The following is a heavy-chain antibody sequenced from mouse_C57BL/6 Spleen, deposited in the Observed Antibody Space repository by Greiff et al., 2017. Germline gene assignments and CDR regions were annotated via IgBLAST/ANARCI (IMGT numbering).Heavy chain of an antibody. CDR1: GFTFSDYY. D-gene: IGHD2-4*01. V-gene: IGHV5-16*01. CDR3: ARDRGLRRPGAMDY. Sequence: EVKLMESEGGLVQPGSSMKLSCTASGFTFSDYYMAWVRQVPEKGLEWVANINYDGSSTYYLDSLKSRFILSCDNAKNLLYLQMSSLKSEDTATYYGARDRGLRRPGAMDYWGQGTSGTVSS. CDR2: INYDGSST. J-gene: IGHJ4*01.